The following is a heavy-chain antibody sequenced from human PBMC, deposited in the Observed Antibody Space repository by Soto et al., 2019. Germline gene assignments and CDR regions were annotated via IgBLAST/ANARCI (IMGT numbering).Heavy chain of an antibody. J-gene: IGHJ6*02. CDR1: GGTFTSYG. D-gene: IGHD3-22*01. CDR3: ARCHYEGSGYDLTLHYHYYGVDV. CDR2: IIPIFGIA. Sequence: QVQLVRSGAEVRKPDSSVKVSCKASGGTFTSYGISWVRQAPGQGLEWVGGIIPIFGIAHYAQKFQGRVTITADESTSTAYMELSSLRSEDTGVHYCARCHYEGSGYDLTLHYHYYGVDVWGQGTTVTVPS. V-gene: IGHV1-69*01.